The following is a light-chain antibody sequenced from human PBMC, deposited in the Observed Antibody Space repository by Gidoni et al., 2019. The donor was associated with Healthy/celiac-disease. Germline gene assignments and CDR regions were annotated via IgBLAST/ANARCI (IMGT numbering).Light chain of an antibody. V-gene: IGKV3-15*01. CDR3: QQYNNWLGT. CDR1: QSVSSY. Sequence: EIVMTPSPATLSVSAGERATLSCRASQSVSSYLVWYQQKPGQAPRLLIYDASTRATGIPARFSGSGSGTEFTLTISSRQSEDFAVYYCQQYNNWLGTFGQGTKVEI. J-gene: IGKJ1*01. CDR2: DAS.